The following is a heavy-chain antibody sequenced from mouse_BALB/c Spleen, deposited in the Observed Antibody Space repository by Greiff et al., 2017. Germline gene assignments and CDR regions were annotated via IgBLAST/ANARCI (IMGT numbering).Heavy chain of an antibody. V-gene: IGHV3-2*02. J-gene: IGHJ4*01. Sequence: EVKLLESGPGLVKPSQSLSLTCTVTGYSITSDYAWNWIRQFPGNQLEWMGYISYSGSTSYNPSLKSRISITRDTSKNQFFLQLNSVTTEDTATYYCARLTVGAMDYWGQGTSVTVSS. CDR2: ISYSGST. CDR1: GYSITSDYA. CDR3: ARLTVGAMDY. D-gene: IGHD1-1*01.